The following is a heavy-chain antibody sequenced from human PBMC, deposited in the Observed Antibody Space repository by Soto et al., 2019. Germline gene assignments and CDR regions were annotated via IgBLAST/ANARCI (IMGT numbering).Heavy chain of an antibody. CDR2: ISYDGSNK. CDR1: GFTFSSYA. J-gene: IGHJ6*02. CDR3: ARDWGPAAADMTVRDV. D-gene: IGHD6-13*01. Sequence: QVQLVESGGGVVQPGRSLRLSCAASGFTFSSYAMHWVRQAPGKGLEWVAVISYDGSNKYYADSVKGRFTISRDNSKNTLYLQMNSLRAEDTAVYYCARDWGPAAADMTVRDVWGQGTTVTVSS. V-gene: IGHV3-30-3*01.